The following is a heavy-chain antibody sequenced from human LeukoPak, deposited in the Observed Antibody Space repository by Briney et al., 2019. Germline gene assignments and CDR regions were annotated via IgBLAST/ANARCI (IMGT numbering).Heavy chain of an antibody. CDR3: AKAGVLGDYFDY. J-gene: IGHJ4*02. CDR2: IKQDGSEK. D-gene: IGHD3-16*01. CDR1: GFTFSSYW. V-gene: IGHV3-7*03. Sequence: GGSLRLSCAASGFTFSSYWMSWVHQAPGKGLEWVANIKQDGSEKYYVDSVKGRFTISRDNAKNSLYLQMNSLRAEDTAVYYCAKAGVLGDYFDYWGQGTLVTVSS.